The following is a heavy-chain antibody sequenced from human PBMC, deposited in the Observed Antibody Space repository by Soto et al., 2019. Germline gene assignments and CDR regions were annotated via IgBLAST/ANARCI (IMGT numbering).Heavy chain of an antibody. CDR1: GGTFSSYA. V-gene: IGHV1-69*01. D-gene: IGHD2-2*01. Sequence: QVQLVQSGAEVKKPRSSVKVSCKASGGTFSSYAISWVRQAPGQGLGWKGGIIPIFGTANYAQKFQGRVTITADESTSTAYMELSSLRSEDTAVYYCARDQIVVVPAADYYYYYGMDVWGQGTTVTVSS. CDR2: IIPIFGTA. J-gene: IGHJ6*02. CDR3: ARDQIVVVPAADYYYYYGMDV.